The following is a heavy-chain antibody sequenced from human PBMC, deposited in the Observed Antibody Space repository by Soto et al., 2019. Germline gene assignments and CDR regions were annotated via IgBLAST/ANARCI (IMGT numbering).Heavy chain of an antibody. Sequence: PSETLSLTCTVSGGSISSYYWSWIRQPPGKGLEWIGYIYYSGSTNYNPSLKSRVTMSVDTSKNQFSLNLSSVTAADTAMYYCAREGQWRGGFDPWGQGTLVTVSS. CDR3: AREGQWRGGFDP. CDR1: GGSISSYY. J-gene: IGHJ5*02. D-gene: IGHD6-19*01. V-gene: IGHV4-59*12. CDR2: IYYSGST.